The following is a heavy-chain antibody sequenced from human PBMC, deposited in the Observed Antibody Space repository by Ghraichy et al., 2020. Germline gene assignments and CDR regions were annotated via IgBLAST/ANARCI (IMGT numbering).Heavy chain of an antibody. CDR1: RSPFTSHG. D-gene: IGHD3-10*01. Sequence: ASVKVSCKTSRSPFTSHGISWVRQAPGQGLKWMGWISAYNGNTNYAQKLQGRVTMTTDTSTSTAYMELRSLRSDDTAVYYCARPTKLLWFGEGMDVWGQGTTVTVSS. CDR3: ARPTKLLWFGEGMDV. J-gene: IGHJ6*02. V-gene: IGHV1-18*04. CDR2: ISAYNGNT.